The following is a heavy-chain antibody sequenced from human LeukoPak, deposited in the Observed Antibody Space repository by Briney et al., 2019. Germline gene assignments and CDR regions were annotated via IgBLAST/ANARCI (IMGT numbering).Heavy chain of an antibody. CDR1: GFTFSSYS. CDR2: ISSSSSYI. D-gene: IGHD5-18*01. V-gene: IGHV3-21*01. CDR3: ARGLYSYGLSYYYMDV. Sequence: PGGSLRLSCAASGFTFSSYSMNWVRQAPGKGLEWVSSISSSSSYIYYADSVKGRFTISRDNAKNSLYLQMNSLRAEDTAVYYCARGLYSYGLSYYYMDVWGKGTTVTVSS. J-gene: IGHJ6*03.